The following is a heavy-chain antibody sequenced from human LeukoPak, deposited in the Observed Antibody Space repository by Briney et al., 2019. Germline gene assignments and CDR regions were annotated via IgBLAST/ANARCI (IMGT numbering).Heavy chain of an antibody. V-gene: IGHV3-23*01. J-gene: IGHJ4*02. CDR1: GFTFSTYA. CDR2: ITGSGGTT. CDR3: AKGSTYCGGDCYRYYFDY. D-gene: IGHD2-21*01. Sequence: GGSLRLSCAASGFTFSTYAMSWVCQAPGKGLNWVSTITGSGGTTYYADSVKGRFTISRDNSKNTLYLQMNSLRAEDTAVYYCAKGSTYCGGDCYRYYFDYWGQGTLVTVSS.